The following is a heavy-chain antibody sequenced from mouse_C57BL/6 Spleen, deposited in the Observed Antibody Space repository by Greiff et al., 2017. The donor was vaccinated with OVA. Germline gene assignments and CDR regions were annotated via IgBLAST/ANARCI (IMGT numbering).Heavy chain of an antibody. V-gene: IGHV1-53*01. CDR2: INPSNGGT. CDR3: ARRGWDVDFDV. Sequence: VQLQQPGTELVKPGASVKLSCKASAYTFTSYWMHWVKQRPGQGLEWLGNINPSNGGTNYNEKFKSTATLTVDKSSSTADMQLSSLTSEDSAVYYCARRGWDVDFDVWGTGTTVTVSS. D-gene: IGHD4-1*01. CDR1: AYTFTSYW. J-gene: IGHJ1*03.